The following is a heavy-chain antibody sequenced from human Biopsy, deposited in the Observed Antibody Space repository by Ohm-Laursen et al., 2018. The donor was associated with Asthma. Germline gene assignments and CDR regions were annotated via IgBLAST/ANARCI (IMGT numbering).Heavy chain of an antibody. CDR1: GFTFSNYA. V-gene: IGHV3-53*01. CDR2: IYSGGGT. D-gene: IGHD4-23*01. CDR3: ARAYGGSFFSGSFDI. J-gene: IGHJ3*02. Sequence: SLRHSCAASGFTFSNYAMSWVRQAPGKGLEWVSVIYSGGGTYYADSVQGRVTISRDNSKNTLSLQMNSLRAEDTAVYYCARAYGGSFFSGSFDIWGQGTMVTVSS.